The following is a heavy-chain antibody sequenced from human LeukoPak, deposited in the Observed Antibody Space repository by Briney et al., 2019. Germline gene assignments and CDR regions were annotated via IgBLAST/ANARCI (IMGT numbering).Heavy chain of an antibody. CDR2: INPNSGGT. CDR3: ARDSRPIFEWQQLGGDY. Sequence: ASVKVSCKVSGYTLTELSMHWVRQAPGQGLEWMGWINPNSGGTNYAQKFQGRVTMTRDTSISTAYMELSRLRSDDTAVYYCARDSRPIFEWQQLGGDYWGQGTLVTVSS. CDR1: GYTLTELS. J-gene: IGHJ4*02. D-gene: IGHD6-13*01. V-gene: IGHV1-2*02.